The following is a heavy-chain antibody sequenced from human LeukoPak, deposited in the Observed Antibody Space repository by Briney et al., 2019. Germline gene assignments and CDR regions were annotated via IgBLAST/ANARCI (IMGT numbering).Heavy chain of an antibody. CDR3: ARDGIVGDYAFDI. J-gene: IGHJ3*02. Sequence: PSETLSLTCTVSGGSISSYYWSWIRQPPGKGPEWIGYIYYSGSTNYNPSLKSRVTISVDTSKNQFSLKLSSVTAADTAVYYCARDGIVGDYAFDIWGQGTMVTVSS. CDR2: IYYSGST. CDR1: GGSISSYY. V-gene: IGHV4-59*12. D-gene: IGHD1-26*01.